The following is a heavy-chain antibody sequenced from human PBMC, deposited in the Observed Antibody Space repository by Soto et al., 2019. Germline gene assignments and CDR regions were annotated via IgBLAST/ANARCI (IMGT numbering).Heavy chain of an antibody. J-gene: IGHJ3*02. CDR1: GGSISSSNYY. CDR2: IYYSGST. V-gene: IGHV4-39*01. D-gene: IGHD1-1*01. Sequence: SETLSLTCTVSGGSISSSNYYWGWIRQPPGKGLEWIGSIYYSGSTAYNSSLKSRVTMSVDTSKNQLSLRLSSVTAADTAVYYCASTTLGAFDIWGQGTMVTVSS. CDR3: ASTTLGAFDI.